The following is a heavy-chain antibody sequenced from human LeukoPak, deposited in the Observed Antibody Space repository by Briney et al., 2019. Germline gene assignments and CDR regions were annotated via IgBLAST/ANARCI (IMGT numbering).Heavy chain of an antibody. CDR3: ARNWDIGSYFGGYAFEV. V-gene: IGHV4-39*01. CDR2: IFYSGYT. Sequence: SETLSLTCTVSGGSLRSDSYYWDWIRQSPEKGLEWIGSIFYSGYTYYHPSLRGRITISIDTSKNQFSLKLSSVIAADTAVYYCARNWDIGSYFGGYAFEVWGQGTLVAVSA. D-gene: IGHD1-26*01. CDR1: GGSLRSDSYY. J-gene: IGHJ3*01.